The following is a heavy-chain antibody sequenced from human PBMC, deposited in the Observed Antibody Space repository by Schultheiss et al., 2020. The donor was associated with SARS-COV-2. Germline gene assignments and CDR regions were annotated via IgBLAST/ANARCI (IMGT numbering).Heavy chain of an antibody. CDR3: ARDLGYCSSTSCYKEEYYYGMDV. Sequence: SETLSLTCTVSGGSVSSGSYYWSWIRQPPGKGLEWIGYIYYSGSTNYNPSLKSRVTISVDTSKNQFSLKLSSVTAADTAVYYCARDLGYCSSTSCYKEEYYYGMDVWGQGTTVTVSS. D-gene: IGHD2-2*02. CDR1: GGSVSSGSYY. CDR2: IYYSGST. J-gene: IGHJ6*02. V-gene: IGHV4-61*01.